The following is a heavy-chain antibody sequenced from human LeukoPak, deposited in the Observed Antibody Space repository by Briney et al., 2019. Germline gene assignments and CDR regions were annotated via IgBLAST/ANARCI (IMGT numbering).Heavy chain of an antibody. J-gene: IGHJ5*02. CDR3: ARGASGNWFDP. Sequence: SETLSLTCAVYGGSFSGYYWSCIRHPPGKGLEWIGEINHSGSTNYNPSLKSRVTISVDTSKNQFSLKLSSVTAADTAVYYCARGASGNWFDPWGPGTLVTVSS. D-gene: IGHD1-26*01. V-gene: IGHV4-34*01. CDR1: GGSFSGYY. CDR2: INHSGST.